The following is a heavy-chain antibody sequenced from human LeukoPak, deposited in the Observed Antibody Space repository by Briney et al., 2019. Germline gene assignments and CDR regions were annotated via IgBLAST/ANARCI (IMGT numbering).Heavy chain of an antibody. V-gene: IGHV3-49*04. Sequence: PGGSLRLSCTASGFTFGDYAMSWVRQAPGKGLEWVGFIRSKAYGGTTEYAASVKGRFTISRDDSKSIAYLQMNSLKTEDTAVYYCTRDRPVYDFWSGRFDYWGQGTLVTVSS. CDR2: IRSKAYGGTT. J-gene: IGHJ4*02. CDR3: TRDRPVYDFWSGRFDY. D-gene: IGHD3-3*01. CDR1: GFTFGDYA.